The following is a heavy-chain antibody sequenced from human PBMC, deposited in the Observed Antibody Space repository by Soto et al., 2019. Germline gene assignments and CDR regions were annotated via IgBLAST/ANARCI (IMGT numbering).Heavy chain of an antibody. Sequence: QVQLLESGGGVVQPGGSLRLSCVESGLTFSGLGMKFSSYGMEWVRQAPGKGLEWVALIGGTGSREEYADSVKGRLTISRDNSKNTVYLQMSSLRGEDTCVYYCARSRMPYSAYEPSRDWGPGTLVTVSS. J-gene: IGHJ4*02. CDR2: IGGTGSRE. D-gene: IGHD5-12*01. V-gene: IGHV3-33*01. CDR1: GLTFSGLGMKFSSYG. CDR3: ARSRMPYSAYEPSRD.